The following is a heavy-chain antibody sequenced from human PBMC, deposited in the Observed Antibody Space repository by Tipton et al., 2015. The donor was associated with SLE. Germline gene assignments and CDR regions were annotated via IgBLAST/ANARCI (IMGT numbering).Heavy chain of an antibody. CDR3: ARHVGIWFGESSSKYYYYYMDV. V-gene: IGHV5-51*01. J-gene: IGHJ6*03. D-gene: IGHD3-10*01. Sequence: QLVQSGAEVKKPGESLKISCRVSGYTFANFWISWVRQTPGKGLEWMGFVYPGDSDTQYSPSFQGQVTISADKSSSTAYLQWRSLKASDTAMYYCARHVGIWFGESSSKYYYYYMDVWGKGTTVTVSS. CDR1: GYTFANFW. CDR2: VYPGDSDT.